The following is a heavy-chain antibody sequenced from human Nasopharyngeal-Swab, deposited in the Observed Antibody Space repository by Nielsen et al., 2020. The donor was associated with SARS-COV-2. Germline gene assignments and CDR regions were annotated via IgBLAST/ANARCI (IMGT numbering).Heavy chain of an antibody. Sequence: ASVKVSCKASGYTFTSYDINWVRQATGQGLEWMGWMNPNSGNTGYAQKFQGRVTMTRNNSISKAYMELSSLRSEDTAVYYCATDPAIFGVVNFDYWGQGTLVTVSS. CDR3: ATDPAIFGVVNFDY. CDR1: GYTFTSYD. CDR2: MNPNSGNT. D-gene: IGHD3-3*01. J-gene: IGHJ4*02. V-gene: IGHV1-8*01.